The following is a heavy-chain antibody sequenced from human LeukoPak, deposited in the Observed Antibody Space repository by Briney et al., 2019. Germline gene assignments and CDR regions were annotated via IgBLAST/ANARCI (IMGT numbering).Heavy chain of an antibody. J-gene: IGHJ4*02. CDR2: ITASGRST. Sequence: GGSLRLSCAASGFTFSSYAMSWVRQAPGKGLGGVSAITASGRSTYYADSVKGRFTISRDNSKNTLYLQMNSLRADDTAVYYCAKRIAGFGEFADYWGQGTLVTVSS. D-gene: IGHD3-10*01. V-gene: IGHV3-23*01. CDR3: AKRIAGFGEFADY. CDR1: GFTFSSYA.